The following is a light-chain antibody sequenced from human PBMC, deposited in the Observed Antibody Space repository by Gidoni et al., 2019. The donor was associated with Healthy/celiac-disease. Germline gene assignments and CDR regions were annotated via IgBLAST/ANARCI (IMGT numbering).Light chain of an antibody. V-gene: IGKV3-20*01. J-gene: IGKJ2*01. CDR3: QQYGSSLYT. Sequence: EIVLTPSPGTLSLSPGERATLSCRASQSVSSSYLAWYQQKPGQAPRLLIDGASSRATGIPDRFSGSGSGTDFTLTISRLEPEDFAVYYCQQYGSSLYTFXXXTKLEIK. CDR1: QSVSSSY. CDR2: GAS.